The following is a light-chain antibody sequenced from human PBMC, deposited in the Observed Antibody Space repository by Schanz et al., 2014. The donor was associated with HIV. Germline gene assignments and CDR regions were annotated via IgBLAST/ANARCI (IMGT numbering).Light chain of an antibody. Sequence: QSALTQPASVSGSPGQSISISCTGTSGDAGSYNILSWYQQHPGKAPKLMIYDVSNRPSGVSSRFSGSKSGNTASLTISGLQAEDEAEYFCSSYTTSNTHVFGSGTKVTVL. J-gene: IGLJ1*01. CDR3: SSYTTSNTHV. V-gene: IGLV2-14*03. CDR1: SGDAGSYNI. CDR2: DVS.